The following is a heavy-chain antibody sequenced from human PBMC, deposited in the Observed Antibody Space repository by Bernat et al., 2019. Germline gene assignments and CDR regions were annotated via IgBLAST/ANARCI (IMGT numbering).Heavy chain of an antibody. CDR3: ARGSSTSGPYMDV. J-gene: IGHJ6*03. D-gene: IGHD6-25*01. V-gene: IGHV3-11*05. Sequence: QVQLMESGGGLVKPGGSLRLSCAASGFTFSDYYMSWIRQAPGKGLDWVSFISSSSSYTYYADSVKGRFTISRDNAKNSLYLQMNSLRAEDTAVYYCARGSSTSGPYMDVWGKGTTVTVSS. CDR2: ISSSSSYT. CDR1: GFTFSDYY.